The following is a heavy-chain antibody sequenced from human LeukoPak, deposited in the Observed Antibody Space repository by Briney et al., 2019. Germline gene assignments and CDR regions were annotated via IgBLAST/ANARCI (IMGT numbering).Heavy chain of an antibody. CDR1: GLTVNNYA. CDR2: ISGSGDST. Sequence: PGGSLRLSCAASGLTVNNYAMSWVRQAPGRGLEWVSGISGSGDSTYYADSVKGRFTISRDNSKNTLYLQMNSLRAEDTAVYYCARGRYCSRTSCYIDYWGQGTLVTVFS. D-gene: IGHD2-2*02. CDR3: ARGRYCSRTSCYIDY. V-gene: IGHV3-23*01. J-gene: IGHJ4*02.